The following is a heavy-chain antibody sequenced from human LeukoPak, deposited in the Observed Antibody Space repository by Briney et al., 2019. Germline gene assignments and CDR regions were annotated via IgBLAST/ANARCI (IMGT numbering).Heavy chain of an antibody. CDR3: ARRYFDWFLGAGGSLDI. J-gene: IGHJ3*02. V-gene: IGHV3-7*01. D-gene: IGHD3-9*01. Sequence: GGSLRLSCAGSGFTFRSYWMHWVRQAQGKGLEWVANIKQDGSEKYYVDSVKGRFTISRDNANDSVYLQMNSLRAEDTAVYYCARRYFDWFLGAGGSLDIWGQGTMVTASS. CDR2: IKQDGSEK. CDR1: GFTFRSYW.